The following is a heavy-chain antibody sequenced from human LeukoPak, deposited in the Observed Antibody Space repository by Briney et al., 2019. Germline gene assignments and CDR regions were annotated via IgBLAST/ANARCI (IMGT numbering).Heavy chain of an antibody. J-gene: IGHJ6*03. CDR3: ARDLSGIAVAGMFFPYYYYYMDV. V-gene: IGHV3-30*04. Sequence: GGSLRLSCAASGFTFSSYAMHWVRQAPGKGLEWVAVISYGGSNKYYADSVKGRFTISRDNSKNTLYLQMNSLRAEDTAVYYCARDLSGIAVAGMFFPYYYYYMDVWGKGTTVTVSS. CDR1: GFTFSSYA. D-gene: IGHD6-19*01. CDR2: ISYGGSNK.